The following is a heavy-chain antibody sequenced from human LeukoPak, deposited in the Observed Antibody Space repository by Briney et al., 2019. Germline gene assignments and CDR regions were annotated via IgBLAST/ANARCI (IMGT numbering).Heavy chain of an antibody. V-gene: IGHV3-7*01. Sequence: PGGSLRLSCAASGFSFSSWMSWVRQAPGKGLAWVANIKQDGSEKYYVDSVKGRFTISRDNAKNSLYLQMNSLRAEDTAVYYCASPTIFGVVIYYWGQGTLVTVSS. CDR2: IKQDGSEK. CDR1: GFSFSSW. J-gene: IGHJ4*02. CDR3: ASPTIFGVVIYY. D-gene: IGHD3-3*01.